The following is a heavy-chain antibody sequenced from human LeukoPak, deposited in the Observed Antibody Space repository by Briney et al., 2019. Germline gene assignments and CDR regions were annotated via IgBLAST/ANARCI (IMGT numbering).Heavy chain of an antibody. J-gene: IGHJ4*02. D-gene: IGHD3-22*01. CDR1: GFTFSSYA. CDR2: ISGSGGST. V-gene: IGHV3-23*01. Sequence: GGSLRLSCAVSGFTFSSYAMNWVRQAPGKGLEWVSSISGSGGSTYYADSVKGRFTISRDNSKNTLYLQMNSLRADDTAVYYCARGCYYERSGYCPFDYWGPGTLVTVSS. CDR3: ARGCYYERSGYCPFDY.